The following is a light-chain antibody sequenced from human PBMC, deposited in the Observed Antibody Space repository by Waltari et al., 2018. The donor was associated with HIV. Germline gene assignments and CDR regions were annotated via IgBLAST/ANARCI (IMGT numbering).Light chain of an antibody. CDR1: SSNIGRND. J-gene: IGLJ3*02. V-gene: IGLV1-47*01. Sequence: QSVLTQPPSTSGTPGQRVTISCSGSSSNIGRNDVYWYQHLPGTAHKRLIYMNNPRPSGVPDRFSGPKSGTSASLAIRGLRSEDEADYYCAAWDDSLSGWVFGGGTKLTVL. CDR3: AAWDDSLSGWV. CDR2: MNN.